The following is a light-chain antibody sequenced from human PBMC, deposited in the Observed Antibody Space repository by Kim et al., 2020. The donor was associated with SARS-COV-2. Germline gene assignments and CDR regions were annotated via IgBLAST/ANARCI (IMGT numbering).Light chain of an antibody. J-gene: IGKJ2*01. V-gene: IGKV3-20*01. Sequence: PGELSPLPCRASQSISSEFLAWYQQISGQPPRLLIFGASNRAAGIPDRFSGGGSGTDFTLTITRLEPADSAVYYCQQYTTSPPAYTFGQGTKLEI. CDR2: GAS. CDR1: QSISSEF. CDR3: QQYTTSPPAYT.